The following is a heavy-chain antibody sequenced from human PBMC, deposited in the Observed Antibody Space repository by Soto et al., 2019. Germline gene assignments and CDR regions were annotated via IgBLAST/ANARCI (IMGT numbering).Heavy chain of an antibody. CDR2: IGTAGDT. V-gene: IGHV3-13*04. Sequence: EVQLVESGGGLVQPGGSLRLSCSASGFTFSSYDMHWVRQGPGKGLEWVSAIGTAGDTNYAGSVKGRFTISRENAKNSLYLQMNSLRAGDTAIYFCARVIGPTLFDYWGQGALVTVSS. CDR3: ARVIGPTLFDY. D-gene: IGHD3-22*01. J-gene: IGHJ4*02. CDR1: GFTFSSYD.